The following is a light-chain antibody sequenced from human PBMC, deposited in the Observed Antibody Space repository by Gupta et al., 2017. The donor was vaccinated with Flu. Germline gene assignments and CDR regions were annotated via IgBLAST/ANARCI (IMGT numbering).Light chain of an antibody. CDR1: QSLNNW. Sequence: DIQMTQSPSTLSASVGDRVTITCRASQSLNNWLAWFQQKPGQAPKLLLYTVSNLESGVPSRFSGSGSGTEFTLTISSLQPDDSATYYCQQYSSYVWTFGQGTKVEIE. CDR3: QQYSSYVWT. CDR2: TVS. J-gene: IGKJ1*01. V-gene: IGKV1-5*03.